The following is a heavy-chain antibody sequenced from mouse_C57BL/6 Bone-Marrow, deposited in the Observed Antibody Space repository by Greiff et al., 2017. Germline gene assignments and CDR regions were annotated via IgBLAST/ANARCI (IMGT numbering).Heavy chain of an antibody. Sequence: QVQLKESGAELVRPGTSVKVSCKASGYAFTNYLIEWVKQRPGQGLEWIGVINPGSGGTNYNEKFKGKATLTADKPSSTAYMQLSSLTSEDSAVYFCARDGSYFDYWGQGTTLTVSS. J-gene: IGHJ2*01. V-gene: IGHV1-54*01. CDR2: INPGSGGT. D-gene: IGHD1-1*01. CDR3: ARDGSYFDY. CDR1: GYAFTNYL.